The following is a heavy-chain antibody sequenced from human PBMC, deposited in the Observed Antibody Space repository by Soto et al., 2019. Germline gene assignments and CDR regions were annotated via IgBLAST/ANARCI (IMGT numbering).Heavy chain of an antibody. J-gene: IGHJ5*02. V-gene: IGHV2-5*02. CDR2: IYWDDDK. CDR1: GSSLSTSGVG. D-gene: IGHD2-15*01. Sequence: QITLKESGPTLVKPTQTLTLTCTVSGSSLSTSGVGVAWIRQPPGKALEWLALIYWDDDKRYSPYLKSRLTIIKDTSRNEVVLTMTNMDLVDTATYHCAHMAPICSGGSCLSAWGQGTLVTVSS. CDR3: AHMAPICSGGSCLSA.